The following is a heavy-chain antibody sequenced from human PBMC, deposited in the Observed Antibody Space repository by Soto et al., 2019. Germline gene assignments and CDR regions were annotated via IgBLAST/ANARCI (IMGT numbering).Heavy chain of an antibody. Sequence: GGSLRLSCAASGFQFSSYSMNWVRQAPGKGLEWVSYISSSSSTVYYADSVKGRFTMSRDNAKKSLYLQMNSLRAEDTAVYYCARVDSYWYFDLWGRGTLVTVSS. CDR3: ARVDSYWYFDL. J-gene: IGHJ2*01. CDR1: GFQFSSYS. V-gene: IGHV3-48*01. D-gene: IGHD2-2*03. CDR2: ISSSSSTV.